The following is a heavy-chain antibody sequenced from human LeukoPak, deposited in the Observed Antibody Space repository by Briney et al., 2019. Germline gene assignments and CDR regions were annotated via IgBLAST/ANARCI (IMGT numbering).Heavy chain of an antibody. CDR3: ARVIVAPGGNYFDP. D-gene: IGHD1-7*01. CDR2: VNSNNGNT. V-gene: IGHV1-18*01. J-gene: IGHJ5*02. Sequence: ASVKVSCKASGYTFTSYGISWVRQAPGQGLEWMGWVNSNNGNTNYAQNFQGRVTMTRDTSTTTAYMELTSLRSDDTAVYYCARVIVAPGGNYFDPWGQGTLVTVSS. CDR1: GYTFTSYG.